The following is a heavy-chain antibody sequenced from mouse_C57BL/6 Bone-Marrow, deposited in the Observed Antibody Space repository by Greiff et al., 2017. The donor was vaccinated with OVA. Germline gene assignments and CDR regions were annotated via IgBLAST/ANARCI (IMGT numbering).Heavy chain of an antibody. CDR1: GYSFTGYN. V-gene: IGHV1-39*01. Sequence: EVQLQQPGPELVKPGASVKLSCKASGYSFTGYNMNWVKQSRGKSLEWIGEINPNYGTTSYNQKFKGKATLTVDQSSSTAYMQLNSLTSEDSAVYYCAFYYGNSSWYFDVWGTGTTVTVSS. CDR2: INPNYGTT. CDR3: AFYYGNSSWYFDV. J-gene: IGHJ1*03. D-gene: IGHD1-1*01.